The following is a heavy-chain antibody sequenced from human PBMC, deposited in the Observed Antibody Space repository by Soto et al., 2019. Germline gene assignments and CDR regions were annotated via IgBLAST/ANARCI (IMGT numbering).Heavy chain of an antibody. D-gene: IGHD6-19*01. CDR2: AHYSGST. CDR3: ARDHGSSGWSNWFDP. CDR1: GGSVSSDNHY. V-gene: IGHV4-61*01. J-gene: IGHJ5*02. Sequence: SETLSLTCTVSGGSVSSDNHYWTWIRQPPGKGLEWIGYAHYSGSTNYNPSLKSRVTISADTSKNQLSLRLTSVTAADSAIYYCARDHGSSGWSNWFDPWGQGTLVTVSS.